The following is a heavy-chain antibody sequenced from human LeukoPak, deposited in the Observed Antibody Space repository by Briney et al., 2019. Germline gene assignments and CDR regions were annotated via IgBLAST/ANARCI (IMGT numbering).Heavy chain of an antibody. Sequence: SGPTLVKPTQPLTLTFTFSGFSLSSTGVGVAWIRQPPGKALEWLALIYWNDDKRYSPSLKSRLTITKVTSKNQVVLTMTNMDPVDTATYFCTHRREMSTLVYAFDIWGQGTLVTVSA. CDR1: GFSLSSTGVG. CDR3: THRREMSTLVYAFDI. J-gene: IGHJ3*02. CDR2: IYWNDDK. V-gene: IGHV2-5*01. D-gene: IGHD5-24*01.